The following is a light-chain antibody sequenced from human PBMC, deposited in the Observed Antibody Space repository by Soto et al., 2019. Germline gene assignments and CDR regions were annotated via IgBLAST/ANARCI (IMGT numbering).Light chain of an antibody. CDR3: QQYGGSPSFT. V-gene: IGKV3-20*01. CDR1: QSVSSSY. J-gene: IGKJ3*01. Sequence: EIVLTQSPGTLSLSPGERATLSCRASQSVSSSYLAWYQQQPGQAPRLLIYGASGRATGIPDRFSGSGSGTDFTLTISRLEPEDFAVYYCQQYGGSPSFTFGPGTKVDIQ. CDR2: GAS.